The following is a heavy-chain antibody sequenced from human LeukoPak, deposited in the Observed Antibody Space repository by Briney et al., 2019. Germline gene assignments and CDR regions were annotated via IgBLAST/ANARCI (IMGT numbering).Heavy chain of an antibody. CDR1: GDSLRKSTFY. CDR2: IYYSGGA. CDR3: ARTHCEGDCFSAIRY. J-gene: IGHJ4*02. Sequence: PSETLSLTCTVSGDSLRKSTFYWVWIRQPPGKGLEWIGSIYYSGGADYNPSLQSRVTMSVDTSKNEFSLKVRSVTAADTAVYFCARTHCEGDCFSAIRYWGQGTPVTVSS. V-gene: IGHV4-39*07. D-gene: IGHD2-21*02.